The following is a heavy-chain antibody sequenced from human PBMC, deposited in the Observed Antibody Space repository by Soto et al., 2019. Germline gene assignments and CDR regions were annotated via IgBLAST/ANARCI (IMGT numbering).Heavy chain of an antibody. J-gene: IGHJ4*02. CDR3: ARGSCSGGICVYYFDY. CDR1: GYTLNHYA. V-gene: IGHV1-3*04. CDR2: INTGNGDT. Sequence: QVQLVQSGAEVKKPGASVNISCKASGYTLNHYALHWVRQAPGQRPEWMGWINTGNGDTKYSQKFQGRVTITRDTSANTVYMDLSSLSSEDTAVYYCARGSCSGGICVYYFDYWGPETLVTVSS. D-gene: IGHD2-15*01.